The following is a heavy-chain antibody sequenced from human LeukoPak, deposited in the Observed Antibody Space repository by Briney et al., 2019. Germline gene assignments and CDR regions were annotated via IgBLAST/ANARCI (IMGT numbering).Heavy chain of an antibody. V-gene: IGHV3-30*03. CDR2: ISYDGSNK. CDR1: GFTFSSYG. Sequence: GGSLRLSCAASGFTFSSYGMHWVRQAPGKGLEWITTISYDGSNKYYADSVKGRFTISRDNAKNSLYLQMNSLRAEDTAVYYCARGGYDFWSGYYGSPGRLWAQKYYFDYWGQGTLVTVSS. J-gene: IGHJ4*02. D-gene: IGHD3-3*01. CDR3: ARGGYDFWSGYYGSPGRLWAQKYYFDY.